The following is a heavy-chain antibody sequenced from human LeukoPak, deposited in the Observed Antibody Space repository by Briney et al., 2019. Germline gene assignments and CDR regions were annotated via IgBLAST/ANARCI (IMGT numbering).Heavy chain of an antibody. Sequence: PGGSLRLSCAASGFTFTGYSMNWVRQAPGKGLEWVSSISSSGNYIYYADLVKGRFTISRDNARNSLYLQMNSLRAEDTAVYYCARGGRGTIIMIVVAALDYWGQGTLVTVSS. V-gene: IGHV3-21*01. D-gene: IGHD3-22*01. CDR2: ISSSGNYI. J-gene: IGHJ4*02. CDR1: GFTFTGYS. CDR3: ARGGRGTIIMIVVAALDY.